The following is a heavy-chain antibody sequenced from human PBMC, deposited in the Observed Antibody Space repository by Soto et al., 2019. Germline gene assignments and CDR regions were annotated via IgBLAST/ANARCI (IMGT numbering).Heavy chain of an antibody. CDR3: TQDGGSRDWLTVN. D-gene: IGHD3-9*01. V-gene: IGHV3-23*01. J-gene: IGHJ4*02. CDR2: ITGGGDNT. Sequence: EVQLLESGGDLVQPGGSLRLSCAASGFTFTSYAMSWIRQAPGKGPEWVSAITGGGDNTYYADSVKGRFTISRDNSKITLYLQMNSLRAEDTAFYYCTQDGGSRDWLTVNWGQGTLVTVSS. CDR1: GFTFTSYA.